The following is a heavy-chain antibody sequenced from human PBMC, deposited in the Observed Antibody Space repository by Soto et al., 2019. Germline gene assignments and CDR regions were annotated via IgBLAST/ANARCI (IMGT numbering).Heavy chain of an antibody. J-gene: IGHJ4*02. V-gene: IGHV4-31*03. CDR3: ARGEYYYDSSGYYPQFDY. D-gene: IGHD3-22*01. CDR2: IYYSGST. Sequence: SETLSLTCTVSGGSISSGGYYWSWIRQHPGKGLEWIGYIYYSGSTYYNPSLKSRVTISVDTSKNQFSLKLSSVTAADTAVYYCARGEYYYDSSGYYPQFDYWGQGTLVTVSS. CDR1: GGSISSGGYY.